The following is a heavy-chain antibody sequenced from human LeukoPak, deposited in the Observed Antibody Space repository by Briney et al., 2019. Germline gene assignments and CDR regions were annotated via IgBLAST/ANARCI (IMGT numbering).Heavy chain of an antibody. V-gene: IGHV4-39*01. CDR1: GGSISSSSYY. Sequence: SETLSLTCTVSGGSISSSSYYWGWIRQPPGKGLEWIGSIYYSGSTYYNPSLKSRVTISVNTSKNQFSLKLSSLTAADTAVYYCARKGPYYYMDVWGKGTTVTVSS. J-gene: IGHJ6*03. CDR2: IYYSGST. CDR3: ARKGPYYYMDV.